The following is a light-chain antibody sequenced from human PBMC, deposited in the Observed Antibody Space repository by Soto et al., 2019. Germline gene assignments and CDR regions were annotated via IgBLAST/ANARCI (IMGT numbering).Light chain of an antibody. CDR2: GTS. J-gene: IGKJ5*01. V-gene: IGKV3-15*01. CDR3: QQYNNWPIT. CDR1: QSVSSN. Sequence: ETVMTQSPATLSVSPGERATLSCRASQSVSSNLAWYQQKPGQAPRLLIYGTSTRATGIPARFSGSGSGTEFTFTISSLQSEDFAVYYCQQYNNWPITFGQGTRLEI.